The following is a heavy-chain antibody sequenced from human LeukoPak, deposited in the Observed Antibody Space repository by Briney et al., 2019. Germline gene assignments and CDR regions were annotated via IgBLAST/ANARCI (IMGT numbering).Heavy chain of an antibody. Sequence: GGSLRLSCAASGFTFSNYAMRWVRQAPGKGLEWVSGISGSGDSTYYADSVKGRFTISRDNSKNTLYLQINSLRAEDTAVYYCVRSGSDFDYWGQGTLVTVSS. CDR2: ISGSGDST. CDR3: VRSGSDFDY. V-gene: IGHV3-23*01. CDR1: GFTFSNYA. J-gene: IGHJ4*02.